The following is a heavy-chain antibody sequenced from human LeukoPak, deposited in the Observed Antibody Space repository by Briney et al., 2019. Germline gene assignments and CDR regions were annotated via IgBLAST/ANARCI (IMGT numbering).Heavy chain of an antibody. V-gene: IGHV1-18*01. D-gene: IGHD2-15*01. CDR2: ISAYDGNT. CDR3: ARDIGYCSGGSCYYGGNWFDP. CDR1: GYTFISYG. J-gene: IGHJ5*02. Sequence: ASVKVSCKASGYTFISYGISWVRQAPGQGLEWMGWISAYDGNTNYAQKLQGRVTMTTDTSTSTAYMELRSLRSDDTAVYYCARDIGYCSGGSCYYGGNWFDPWGQGTLVTVSS.